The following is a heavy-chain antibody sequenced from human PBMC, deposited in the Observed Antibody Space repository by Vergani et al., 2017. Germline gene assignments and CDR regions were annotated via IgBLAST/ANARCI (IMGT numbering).Heavy chain of an antibody. CDR1: GYTFSSYY. J-gene: IGHJ4*02. V-gene: IGHV1-46*03. CDR2: INPSGAGA. D-gene: IGHD3-9*01. CDR3: AREPPLTGFFDY. Sequence: QVQLVKSGAEVKKPGASAKVSCKASGYTFSSYYMSWVRQAPGQGLEWMGIINPSGAGATYAQKFQGRVTITRDTSTSTVYVEVTSLRSDDTAVYYCAREPPLTGFFDYWGQGTLVTVSS.